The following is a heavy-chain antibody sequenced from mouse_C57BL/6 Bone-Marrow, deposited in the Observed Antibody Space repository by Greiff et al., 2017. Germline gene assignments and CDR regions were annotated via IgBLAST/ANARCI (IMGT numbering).Heavy chain of an antibody. CDR3: ARGNYYWYFDV. Sequence: QVQLQQPGAELVRPGSPVKLSCKASGYTFTSYWMDWVKQRPGQGLEWIGNIYPSDSETHYNQKFKDKATLTVDKSSSTAYMQLSSLTSEDSAVYYCARGNYYWYFDVWGTGTTVTVSS. D-gene: IGHD1-3*01. J-gene: IGHJ1*03. CDR1: GYTFTSYW. CDR2: IYPSDSET. V-gene: IGHV1-61*01.